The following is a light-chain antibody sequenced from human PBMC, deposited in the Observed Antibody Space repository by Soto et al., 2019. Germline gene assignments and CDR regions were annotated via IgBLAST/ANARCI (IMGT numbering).Light chain of an antibody. CDR1: QSVRGY. CDR3: QQRSNWPPLT. Sequence: DIVLTQSPATLSLSPGERATLSCRASQSVRGYLAWYQHKPGQPPRLLIYETYNRATGTPARFSGSGYGTDFTLTISSLEPEDFAVYYCQQRSNWPPLTFGGGTKVEIK. V-gene: IGKV3-11*01. J-gene: IGKJ4*01. CDR2: ETY.